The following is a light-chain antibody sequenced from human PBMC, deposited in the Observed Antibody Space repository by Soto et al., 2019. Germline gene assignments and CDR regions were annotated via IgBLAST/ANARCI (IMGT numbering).Light chain of an antibody. CDR1: SNDIGGYNY. V-gene: IGLV2-14*01. Sequence: QSALTQPASVSGSPGQSITFSCTGTSNDIGGYNYVSWFQHHPDKAPKLIIYEVYDRPSGVSNRFSGSKSGNTASLTISGLQPEDEADYYCSSFAGSNNFPYVFGTGTKLTVL. J-gene: IGLJ1*01. CDR2: EVY. CDR3: SSFAGSNNFPYV.